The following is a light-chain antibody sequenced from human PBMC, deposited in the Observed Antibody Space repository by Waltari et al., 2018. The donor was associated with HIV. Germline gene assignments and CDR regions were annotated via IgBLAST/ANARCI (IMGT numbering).Light chain of an antibody. Sequence: EIVFTQSPGTLSLSPGERATLSCRASQSVNSNYLAWYQQKPGQAPRLRIYGASSRATGIPDMFSGSGSGTDFTLTISRLEPEDFAVYFCQQYGTSPPFTFGPGTKVDI. CDR2: GAS. J-gene: IGKJ3*01. CDR3: QQYGTSPPFT. V-gene: IGKV3-20*01. CDR1: QSVNSNY.